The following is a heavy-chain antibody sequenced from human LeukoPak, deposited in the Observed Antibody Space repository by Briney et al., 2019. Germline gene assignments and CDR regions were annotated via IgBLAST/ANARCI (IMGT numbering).Heavy chain of an antibody. Sequence: ASVTVSCKPSGYTFTFNYLHWVRQAPGQGLEWVGWMNPNSGVTVYAQNFQGRVTMTRDTFISTAYMELSSLTSDDTAVYYCTRGAGTSWFDYWGQGSLVTVSS. D-gene: IGHD2-2*01. J-gene: IGHJ4*02. V-gene: IGHV1-2*02. CDR3: TRGAGTSWFDY. CDR1: GYTFTFNY. CDR2: MNPNSGVT.